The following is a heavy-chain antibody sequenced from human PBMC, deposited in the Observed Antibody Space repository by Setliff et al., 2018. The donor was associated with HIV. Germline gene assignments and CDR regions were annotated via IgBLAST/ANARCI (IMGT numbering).Heavy chain of an antibody. D-gene: IGHD3-10*01. CDR1: GFTFSRYA. CDR2: ISGGGDST. CDR3: AKSGFGVVALGINNWFDP. V-gene: IGHV3-23*01. Sequence: GGSLRLSCAVSGFTFSRYAMSWVRQAPGKGLEWVSIISGGGDSTYYADSVKGRFTISRDKSKNTLYLQMNSLRAEDTAVYFCAKSGFGVVALGINNWFDPWGQGTLVTVSS. J-gene: IGHJ5*02.